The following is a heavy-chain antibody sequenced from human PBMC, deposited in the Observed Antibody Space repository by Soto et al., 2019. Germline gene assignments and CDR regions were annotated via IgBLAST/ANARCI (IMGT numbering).Heavy chain of an antibody. CDR3: ARSVTTDFDY. Sequence: QLQESGPGLVKPSETLSLTCPVSGGSISSSSYYWGWIRQPPGKGLEWIGSIYYSGSTYYNPSLKSRVTISVDTSKNQFSLKLSSVTAADTAVYYCARSVTTDFDYWGQGTLVTVSS. D-gene: IGHD4-17*01. CDR2: IYYSGST. V-gene: IGHV4-39*01. J-gene: IGHJ4*02. CDR1: GGSISSSSYY.